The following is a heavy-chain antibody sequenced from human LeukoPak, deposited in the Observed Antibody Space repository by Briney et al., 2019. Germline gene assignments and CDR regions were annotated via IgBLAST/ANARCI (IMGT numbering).Heavy chain of an antibody. Sequence: GGSLRLSCAASGFTFSNYAMTWVRQAPGKGLEWVSTISGSGGSTYYADSVKGRFTISRDSSKNTLYLQMNSLRAEDTAVYYCAKDKGHIVVANMPFDIWGQGTMVTVSS. CDR3: AKDKGHIVVANMPFDI. CDR2: ISGSGGST. J-gene: IGHJ3*02. D-gene: IGHD2-15*01. V-gene: IGHV3-23*01. CDR1: GFTFSNYA.